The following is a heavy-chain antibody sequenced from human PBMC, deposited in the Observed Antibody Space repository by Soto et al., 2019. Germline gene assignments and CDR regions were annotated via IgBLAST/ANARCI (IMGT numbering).Heavy chain of an antibody. CDR1: GFTFSSYA. D-gene: IGHD3-10*01. J-gene: IGHJ4*02. CDR2: ISGSGSNT. V-gene: IGHV3-23*01. Sequence: GGSLRLSCAASGFTFSSYAMSRVRQAPGKGLEWVSSISGSGSNTYYADSVKVRFTISRDYSKNTLDLQMNSLRAVDTAVYYCAKVWGEVRGGPFDYWGQGT. CDR3: AKVWGEVRGGPFDY.